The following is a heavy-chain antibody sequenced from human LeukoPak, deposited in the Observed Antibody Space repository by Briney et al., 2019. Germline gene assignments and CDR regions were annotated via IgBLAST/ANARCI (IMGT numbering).Heavy chain of an antibody. J-gene: IGHJ5*02. D-gene: IGHD3/OR15-3a*01. CDR1: GFTFSSYW. CDR2: IKQDGSEK. V-gene: IGHV3-7*01. CDR3: ARDLDYYATDQ. Sequence: GGSLRLSCAASGFTFSSYWMSWVRQAPGRGLEWVANIKQDGSEKYYGDSVKGRFTISRDNAKNSVYLQMTSLRADDTAVYYCARDLDYYATDQWGQGTLVTVSS.